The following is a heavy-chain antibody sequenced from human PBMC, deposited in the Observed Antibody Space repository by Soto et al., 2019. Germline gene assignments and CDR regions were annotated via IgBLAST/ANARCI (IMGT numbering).Heavy chain of an antibody. D-gene: IGHD2-21*01. Sequence: PGGSLRLSCAASEFTFEEYAMHWVRQAPGKGLEWVSGINWDSNGIMYADSVKGRFTISRDNDMKSLYLHMSSLRSEDTALYYCAKGKIPFYSSYYAMDVWGQGTTVTVSS. CDR1: EFTFEEYA. V-gene: IGHV3-9*01. CDR3: AKGKIPFYSSYYAMDV. CDR2: INWDSNGI. J-gene: IGHJ6*02.